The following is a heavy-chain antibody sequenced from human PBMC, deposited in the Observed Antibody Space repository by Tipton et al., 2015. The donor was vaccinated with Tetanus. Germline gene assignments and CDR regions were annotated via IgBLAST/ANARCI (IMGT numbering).Heavy chain of an antibody. CDR1: GGSISGSSYY. CDR2: IYYSGSS. J-gene: IGHJ4*02. V-gene: IGHV4-39*01. Sequence: TLSLTCNVSGGSISGSSYYWGWIRQPPGKGLEWIGSIYYSGSSYYNPTPKSRVTISVDTSKNQFPLKLDSVTAADAAVYYCARPGVGGYTGYYFDFWGQGTVVTVSS. CDR3: ARPGVGGYTGYYFDF. D-gene: IGHD5-12*01.